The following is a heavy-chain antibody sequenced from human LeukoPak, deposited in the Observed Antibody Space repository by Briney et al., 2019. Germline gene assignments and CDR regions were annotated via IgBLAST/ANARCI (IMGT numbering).Heavy chain of an antibody. D-gene: IGHD5-12*01. CDR1: GGSINSYY. J-gene: IGHJ4*02. CDR2: ISYSGST. V-gene: IGHV4-59*12. Sequence: SETLSLTCTVSGGSINSYYWSWIRQPPGKGLEWIGYISYSGSTYYNPSLKSRVTISVDTSKNQFSLKLSSVTAADTAVYYCARAGLATIGYWGQGTLVTVSS. CDR3: ARAGLATIGY.